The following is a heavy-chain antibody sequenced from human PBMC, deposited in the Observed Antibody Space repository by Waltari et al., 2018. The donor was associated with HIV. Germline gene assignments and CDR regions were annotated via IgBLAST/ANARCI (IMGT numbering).Heavy chain of an antibody. CDR3: ARAGVARAGVVPALFDL. J-gene: IGHJ2*01. CDR1: GYSINTDSS. Sequence: QVQLQESGPGLVKPSETLSLTCVVSGYSINTDSSWGWVRQPPGKGLEWLGSASHSGGTFHNASLKSRVAISIDRSKKQVSLKVTSVTAADTAVYYCARAGVARAGVVPALFDLWGRGTLVTVSS. V-gene: IGHV4-38-2*01. CDR2: ASHSGGT. D-gene: IGHD3-3*01.